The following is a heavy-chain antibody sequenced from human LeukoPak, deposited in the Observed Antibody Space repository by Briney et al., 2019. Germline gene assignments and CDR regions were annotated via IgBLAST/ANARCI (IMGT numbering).Heavy chain of an antibody. CDR3: ASRTTVTNALSFDY. CDR2: INHSGST. Sequence: PSETLSLTRAVYGGSFSGYYWSWIRQPPGKGLEWIGEINHSGSTNYNPSLKSRVTISVDTSKNQFSLKLTSVTSADTAVYFCASRTTVTNALSFDYWGRGALVAVSS. CDR1: GGSFSGYY. D-gene: IGHD4-11*01. V-gene: IGHV4-34*01. J-gene: IGHJ4*02.